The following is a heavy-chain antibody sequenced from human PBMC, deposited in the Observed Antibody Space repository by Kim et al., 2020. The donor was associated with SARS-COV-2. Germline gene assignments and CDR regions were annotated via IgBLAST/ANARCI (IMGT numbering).Heavy chain of an antibody. V-gene: IGHV4-59*01. D-gene: IGHD1-1*01. Sequence: SETLSLTCTVSGGSISTYYWNWIRQPPGKGLEWIGYIHYSGYTNYNPSLKSRVTISVDTSKNQFSLKLTSVTAADTAVYYCARELSDWNEGGGFDPWGQGTLVTVSS. CDR2: IHYSGYT. CDR3: ARELSDWNEGGGFDP. J-gene: IGHJ5*02. CDR1: GGSISTYY.